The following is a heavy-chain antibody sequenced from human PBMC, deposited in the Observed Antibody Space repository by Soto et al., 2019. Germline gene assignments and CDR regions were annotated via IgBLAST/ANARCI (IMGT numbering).Heavy chain of an antibody. Sequence: SDTLSLTYTVSVGSLSSHYCTWIRHSPGKGLEWIGYVYFSVNTNYNPSLKSRVTISIDTSKNQFSLRLASVTAVDTAFYYCGSGISIGYFPFCGKGTPVTFSS. CDR2: VYFSVNT. J-gene: IGHJ1*01. CDR3: GSGISIGYFPF. CDR1: VGSLSSHY. V-gene: IGHV4-59*07. D-gene: IGHD1-20*01.